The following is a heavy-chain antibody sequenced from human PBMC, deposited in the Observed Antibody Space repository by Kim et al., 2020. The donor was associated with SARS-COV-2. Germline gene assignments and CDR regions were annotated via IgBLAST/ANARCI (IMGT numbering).Heavy chain of an antibody. V-gene: IGHV5-51*01. CDR3: ARRSDYSNFVYY. J-gene: IGHJ4*02. D-gene: IGHD4-4*01. Sequence: SYSPSFQGQVTISADKSISTAYLQWSSLKASDTAMYYCARRSDYSNFVYYWGQGTLVTVSS.